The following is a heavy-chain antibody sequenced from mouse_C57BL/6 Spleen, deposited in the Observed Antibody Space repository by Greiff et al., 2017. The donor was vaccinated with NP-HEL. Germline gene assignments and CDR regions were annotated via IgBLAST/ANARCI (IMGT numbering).Heavy chain of an antibody. D-gene: IGHD2-2*01. CDR3: ARSYGYGAMDY. CDR1: GYTFTSYW. Sequence: QVQLQQSGAELVKPGASVKLSCKASGYTFTSYWMQWVKQRPGQGLEWIGEIDPSDSYTNYNQKFKGKATLTVDTSSSTAYMQLSSLTSEDSAVYYCARSYGYGAMDYWGQGTSVTVSS. J-gene: IGHJ4*01. CDR2: IDPSDSYT. V-gene: IGHV1-50*01.